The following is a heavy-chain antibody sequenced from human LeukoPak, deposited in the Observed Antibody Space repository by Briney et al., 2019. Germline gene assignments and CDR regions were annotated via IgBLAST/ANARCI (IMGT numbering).Heavy chain of an antibody. CDR3: ARVPPRFYDILTGYYPDYAFDI. CDR2: IYYSGST. Sequence: PSETLSLTCTVSGGSISSYYWSWIRQPPGKGLEWIGYIYYSGSTNYNPSLKSRVTISVDTSKNQFSLKLSSVTAADTAVYYCARVPPRFYDILTGYYPDYAFDIWGQGTMVTVSS. CDR1: GGSISSYY. J-gene: IGHJ3*02. V-gene: IGHV4-59*01. D-gene: IGHD3-9*01.